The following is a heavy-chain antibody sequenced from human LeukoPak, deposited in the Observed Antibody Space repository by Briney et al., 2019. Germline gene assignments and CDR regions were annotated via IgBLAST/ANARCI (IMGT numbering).Heavy chain of an antibody. V-gene: IGHV4-59*08. CDR1: GGSISSYY. Sequence: SETLSLTCTVSGGSISSYYWSWIRQPPGKGLEWIGYIYYSGSTNYNPSPKSRVTISVDTSKNQFSLKLSSVTAADTAVYYCARSSLHVAFLTGYHYDAFDIWGQWTMGTGSS. D-gene: IGHD3-9*01. CDR2: IYYSGST. J-gene: IGHJ3*02. CDR3: ARSSLHVAFLTGYHYDAFDI.